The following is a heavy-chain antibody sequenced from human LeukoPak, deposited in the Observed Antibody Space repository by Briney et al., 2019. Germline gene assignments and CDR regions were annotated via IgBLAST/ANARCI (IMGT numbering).Heavy chain of an antibody. V-gene: IGHV4-38-2*01. J-gene: IGHJ5*02. CDR3: ARAVTGPRFDP. Sequence: PSETLSLTCVVSNYSISSNNYWGWIRPSPARGLEWMGSISHSGSTYYNPSLQSRVTISVDTSKNQFSLNLTSVTTTDQALYYCARAVTGPRFDPWGQGTLVTVSS. CDR1: NYSISSNNY. CDR2: ISHSGST. D-gene: IGHD6-19*01.